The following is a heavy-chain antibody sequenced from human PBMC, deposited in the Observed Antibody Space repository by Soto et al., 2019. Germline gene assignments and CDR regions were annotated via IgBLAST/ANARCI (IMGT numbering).Heavy chain of an antibody. CDR1: GFTFKTYA. D-gene: IGHD2-8*02. CDR2: IWYDGSNK. J-gene: IGHJ4*02. V-gene: IGHV3-33*01. CDR3: ARDRYPSNIKAAETVRYWFD. Sequence: QVQLVESGGGVVQPGRSLRLSCAASGFTFKTYAMHWVRQAPGKGLEWVAGIWYDGSNKYYADSVRGRFTISRDNSKNTLFLQMNSLGAEDTAVYHCARDRYPSNIKAAETVRYWFDWGQGTLVTVSS.